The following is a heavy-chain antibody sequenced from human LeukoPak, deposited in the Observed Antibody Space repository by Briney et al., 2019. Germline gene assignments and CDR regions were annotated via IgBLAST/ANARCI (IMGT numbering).Heavy chain of an antibody. Sequence: GASVKVSCKASGYTFTSYDINWVRHATGQGLEWMGWMNPNSGTTGFAQKFQGRVAMTRDTSISTAYMELSSLRSEDTAVYYCARSPSGAFDYWGQGTLVTVTS. J-gene: IGHJ4*02. V-gene: IGHV1-8*01. CDR2: MNPNSGTT. CDR1: GYTFTSYD. CDR3: ARSPSGAFDY. D-gene: IGHD1-26*01.